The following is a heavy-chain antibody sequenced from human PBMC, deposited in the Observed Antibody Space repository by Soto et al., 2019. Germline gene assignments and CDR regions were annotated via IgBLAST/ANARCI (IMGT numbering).Heavy chain of an antibody. CDR3: ARDRIDYYGSEDRFDY. CDR1: GFTFSSYS. CDR2: ISSSSSYI. Sequence: XESLRLSCAASGFTFSSYSMNWVRQAPGKGLEWVSSISSSSSYIYYADSVKGRFTISRDNAKNSLYLQMKSLRAEDTAVYYCARDRIDYYGSEDRFDYWGQGTLVTVSS. D-gene: IGHD3-10*01. J-gene: IGHJ4*02. V-gene: IGHV3-21*01.